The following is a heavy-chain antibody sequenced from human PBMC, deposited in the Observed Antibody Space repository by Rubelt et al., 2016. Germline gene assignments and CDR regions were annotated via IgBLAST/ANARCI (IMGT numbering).Heavy chain of an antibody. Sequence: EVQLVESGGGLVQPGGSLRLSCAASGFTFSSYAMSWVRQAPGKGLEWVSVIYSGGISNYAASGKGRFTISRDNSKKPVYIQLKSLGAEDTAIYYCARSGYSYGDYYYYGMDIWGQGTTVTVSS. CDR1: GFTFSSYA. V-gene: IGHV3-66*01. CDR2: IYSGGIS. CDR3: ARSGYSYGDYYYYGMDI. J-gene: IGHJ6*02. D-gene: IGHD5-18*01.